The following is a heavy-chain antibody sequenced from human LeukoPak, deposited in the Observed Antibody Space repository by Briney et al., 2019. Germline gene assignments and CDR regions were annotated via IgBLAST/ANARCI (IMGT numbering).Heavy chain of an antibody. J-gene: IGHJ4*02. CDR2: IFYSGST. Sequence: SETLSLTCTVSGVSISSYYWSWIRQPPGKGLEWIGYIFYSGSTSYNPSLKSRVTISLDTSKNQFSLMLSSVTAADTAFYYCARAGGGNTAMDLDYWGQGTLVTVSS. D-gene: IGHD5-18*01. CDR1: GVSISSYY. V-gene: IGHV4-59*01. CDR3: ARAGGGNTAMDLDY.